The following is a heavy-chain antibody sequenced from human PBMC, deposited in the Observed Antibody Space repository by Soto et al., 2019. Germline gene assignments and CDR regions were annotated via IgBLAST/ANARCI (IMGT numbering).Heavy chain of an antibody. V-gene: IGHV1-69*13. Sequence: ASVKVSCKASGGTFSSYAISWVRQAPGQGLEWMGGIIPISGTANYAQKFQGRVTITADESTSTAYMELSSLRSEDTAVYYCARDRRGYSYAAYYYYGMDVWGQGTTVTVSS. CDR3: ARDRRGYSYAAYYYYGMDV. D-gene: IGHD5-18*01. CDR1: GGTFSSYA. CDR2: IIPISGTA. J-gene: IGHJ6*02.